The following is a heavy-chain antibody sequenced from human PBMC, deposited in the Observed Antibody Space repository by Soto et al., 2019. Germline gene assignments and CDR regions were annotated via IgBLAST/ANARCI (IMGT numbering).Heavy chain of an antibody. D-gene: IGHD6-13*01. CDR2: ISSSVGST. CDR1: GFTFSNYA. CDR3: AKARYSSLTYYYYMDV. V-gene: IGHV3-23*01. J-gene: IGHJ6*03. Sequence: EVQLLESGGGLVQPEGSLRLSCAASGFTFSNYAMSWLRQAPGKGLEWVSAISSSVGSTYYADSVKGRFTISRDNSKNTLYVQMNSLRAEDTALYYCAKARYSSLTYYYYMDVWGKGTTVTVSS.